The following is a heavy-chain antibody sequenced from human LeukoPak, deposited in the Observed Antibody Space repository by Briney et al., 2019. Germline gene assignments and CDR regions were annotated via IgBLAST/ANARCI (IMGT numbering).Heavy chain of an antibody. D-gene: IGHD5-18*01. CDR2: IIPILGIA. CDR1: GGTFSSYA. V-gene: IGHV1-69*04. Sequence: RASVKVSCKASGGTFSSYAISWVRQAPGQGLEWMGRIIPILGIANYAQKFQGRVTMTTDTSTSTAYMEVRSLRSDDTAVYYCTRDLGVDTTMIFFDYWGQGSLVTVSS. J-gene: IGHJ4*02. CDR3: TRDLGVDTTMIFFDY.